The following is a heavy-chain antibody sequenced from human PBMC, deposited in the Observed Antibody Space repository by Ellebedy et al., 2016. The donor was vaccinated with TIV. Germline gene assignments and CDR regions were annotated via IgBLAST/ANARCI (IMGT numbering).Heavy chain of an antibody. Sequence: ASVKVSCXASGYTFTGHYMYWVRQAPGQGLEWIGWINPNSGYTYYAQKFQGRVALTRDTSITTAYMELTRLRSDDTAVYYCARGYAFWSGYPGFDLWGQGTLVTVSS. J-gene: IGHJ4*02. CDR1: GYTFTGHY. CDR3: ARGYAFWSGYPGFDL. V-gene: IGHV1-2*02. CDR2: INPNSGYT. D-gene: IGHD3-3*01.